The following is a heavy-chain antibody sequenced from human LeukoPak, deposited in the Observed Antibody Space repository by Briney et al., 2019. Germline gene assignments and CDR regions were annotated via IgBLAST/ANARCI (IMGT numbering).Heavy chain of an antibody. CDR2: IKQDGSEK. CDR1: GFTFSSYA. Sequence: GGSLRLSCAASGFTFSSYAMSWVRQAPGKGLEWVANIKQDGSEKYYVDSVKGRFTISRDNAKNSLFLQMNSLRAEDTAVYYCARDGIVGATTFDCWGQGTLVTVSS. D-gene: IGHD1-26*01. CDR3: ARDGIVGATTFDC. J-gene: IGHJ4*02. V-gene: IGHV3-7*01.